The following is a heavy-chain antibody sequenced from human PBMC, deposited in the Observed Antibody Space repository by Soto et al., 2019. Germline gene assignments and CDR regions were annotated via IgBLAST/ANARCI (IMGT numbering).Heavy chain of an antibody. Sequence: EVQLVESGGGLVQHGGSLRLSCEASGFTFSTFWMHWVRQAPGKGLVWVSRINSDGSSTNYADSVKGRGTISRDNAKNLLYLQMNPLRAEDTAVYYCAREFEYWGQGTLVTVAS. CDR2: INSDGSST. J-gene: IGHJ4*02. CDR1: GFTFSTFW. CDR3: AREFEY. V-gene: IGHV3-74*01.